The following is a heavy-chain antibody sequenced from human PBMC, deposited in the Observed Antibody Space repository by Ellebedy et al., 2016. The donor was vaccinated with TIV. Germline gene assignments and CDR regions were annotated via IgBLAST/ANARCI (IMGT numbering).Heavy chain of an antibody. J-gene: IGHJ2*01. V-gene: IGHV3-7*01. CDR3: ARAIYGASYL. CDR2: INEDGTKK. CDR1: GFTLSNYW. D-gene: IGHD4-17*01. Sequence: GESLKISCTASGFTLSNYWMTWVRQAPGKGLEWVANINEDGTKKHYVDSVKGRFTISRDNAGNSLYLQMKGLGAEDTAVYSCARAIYGASYLWGRGTLVTVSS.